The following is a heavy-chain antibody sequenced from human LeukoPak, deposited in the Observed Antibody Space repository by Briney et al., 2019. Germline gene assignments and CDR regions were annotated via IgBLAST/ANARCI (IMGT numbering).Heavy chain of an antibody. V-gene: IGHV3-74*01. D-gene: IGHD1-1*01. Sequence: PGGSLRLSCAASGFTFSSYWMHWVRQAPGKGLVWVSRINSDGSSTSYADSVKGRFTISRDNAKNTLYLQMNSLRAEDTAVYYCARVLVTPYNWNDANYDYWGQGTLVTVSS. CDR3: ARVLVTPYNWNDANYDY. J-gene: IGHJ4*02. CDR2: INSDGSST. CDR1: GFTFSSYW.